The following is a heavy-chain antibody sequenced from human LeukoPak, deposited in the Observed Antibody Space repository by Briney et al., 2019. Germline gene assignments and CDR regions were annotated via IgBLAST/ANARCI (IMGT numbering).Heavy chain of an antibody. D-gene: IGHD6-19*01. V-gene: IGHV1-18*01. Sequence: ASVKVSCKASGYTFTSYGISWVRQAPGQGLEWMGWISVYNGNTDYVQKFQGRVTMTTDTSTSTAYMELRSLTSDDTAVYYCARFTRIGWPTVDYWGQETLVTVSS. J-gene: IGHJ4*02. CDR3: ARFTRIGWPTVDY. CDR2: ISVYNGNT. CDR1: GYTFTSYG.